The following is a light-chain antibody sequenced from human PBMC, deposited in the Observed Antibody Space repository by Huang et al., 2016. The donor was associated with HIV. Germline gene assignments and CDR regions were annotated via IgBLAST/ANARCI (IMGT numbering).Light chain of an antibody. Sequence: DIQMTQSPSSLSASVGDRVTITCQASQDISNYLSWYQHKPGRAPKPLIFDASRLETGVPSSFSGSGSGTYFTLTIASLQPEDVATYYCQHYDDPYTFGQGTKLEIK. CDR3: QHYDDPYT. J-gene: IGKJ2*01. CDR2: DAS. V-gene: IGKV1-33*01. CDR1: QDISNY.